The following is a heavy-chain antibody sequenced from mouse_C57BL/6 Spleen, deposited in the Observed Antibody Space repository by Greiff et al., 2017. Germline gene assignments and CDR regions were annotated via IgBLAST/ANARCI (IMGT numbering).Heavy chain of an antibody. CDR3: VRELLYYYGSSFSSDWYFDV. D-gene: IGHD1-1*01. CDR1: GFSFNTYA. V-gene: IGHV10-1*01. Sequence: EVQRVESGGGLVQPKGSLKLSCAASGFSFNTYAMNWVRQAPGKGLEWVARIRSKSNNYATYYADSVKDRFTISRDDSENMIYLQMNNLKTEDTAMYYCVRELLYYYGSSFSSDWYFDVWGTGTTVTVSS. J-gene: IGHJ1*03. CDR2: IRSKSNNYAT.